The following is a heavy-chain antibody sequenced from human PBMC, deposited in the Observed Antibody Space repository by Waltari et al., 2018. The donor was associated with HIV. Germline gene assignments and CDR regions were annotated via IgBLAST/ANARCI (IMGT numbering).Heavy chain of an antibody. CDR1: GFIVSTNY. Sequence: EVQLVGSGGGLVQPGGSLRLSCTASGFIVSTNYMAWVRQTPEKGLGWVSVIYSGGSTDYADSVRGRFSISRDDSKNMLYLQMNSLRVEDTAVYFCARDLGATGDRNFDVWGQGAMVTVSP. CDR2: IYSGGST. J-gene: IGHJ3*01. V-gene: IGHV3-66*01. D-gene: IGHD1-26*01. CDR3: ARDLGATGDRNFDV.